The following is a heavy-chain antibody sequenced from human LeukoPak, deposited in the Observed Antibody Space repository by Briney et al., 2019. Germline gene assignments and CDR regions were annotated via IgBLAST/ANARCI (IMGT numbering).Heavy chain of an antibody. CDR1: GYSISSGYY. CDR2: IYHSGST. V-gene: IGHV4-38-2*02. CDR3: ARELYSSGWGYFDY. D-gene: IGHD6-19*01. Sequence: SETLSLTCTISGYSISSGYYWGWIRQPPGKGLEWIGSIYHSGSTYYNPSLKSRVTISLDTSENQFSLKLSSVTDADTAVYYCARELYSSGWGYFDYWGQGTLVTVSS. J-gene: IGHJ4*02.